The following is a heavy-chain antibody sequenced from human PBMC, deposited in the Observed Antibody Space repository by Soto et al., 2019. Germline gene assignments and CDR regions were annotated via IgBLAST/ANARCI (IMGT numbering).Heavy chain of an antibody. CDR1: GFTFSSYG. CDR2: ISYDGSNK. Sequence: QVQLVESGGGVVQPGRSLRLSCAASGFTFSSYGMHWVRQAPGKGLEWVAVISYDGSNKYYADSVKGRFTISRDNSKNPLYLQMDRLRAEDTAVYYCAKGREVAGTYSMDVWGQGTTVTVSS. D-gene: IGHD6-19*01. V-gene: IGHV3-30*18. CDR3: AKGREVAGTYSMDV. J-gene: IGHJ6*02.